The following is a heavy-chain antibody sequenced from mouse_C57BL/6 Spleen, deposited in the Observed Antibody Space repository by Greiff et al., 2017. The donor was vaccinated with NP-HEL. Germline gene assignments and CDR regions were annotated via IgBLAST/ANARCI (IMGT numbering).Heavy chain of an antibody. CDR3: AKSPYFDY. D-gene: IGHD1-3*01. Sequence: EVNVVESGGGLVKPGGSLKLSCAASGFTFSDYGMHWVRQAPEKGLEWVAYISSGSSTIYYADTVKGRFTISRDNAKNTLFLQMTSLRSDDTAMYYCAKSPYFDYWGQGTTLTVSS. CDR2: ISSGSSTI. V-gene: IGHV5-17*01. CDR1: GFTFSDYG. J-gene: IGHJ2*01.